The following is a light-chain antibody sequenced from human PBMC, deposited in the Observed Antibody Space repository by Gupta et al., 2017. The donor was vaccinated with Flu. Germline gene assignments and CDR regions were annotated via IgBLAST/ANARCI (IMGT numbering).Light chain of an antibody. CDR3: ATRDDSLNARV. V-gene: IGLV1-44*01. CDR2: SND. Sequence: QSVLTQPPSASGTPGQRVTVSCSGSSSNIGSNTVNWYQQLPGTAPKILIYSNDRRPSGVPDRFSGSKSGTSASLAISGLHSEDEADYYCATRDDSLNARVFGGGTKLTVL. J-gene: IGLJ3*02. CDR1: SSNIGSNT.